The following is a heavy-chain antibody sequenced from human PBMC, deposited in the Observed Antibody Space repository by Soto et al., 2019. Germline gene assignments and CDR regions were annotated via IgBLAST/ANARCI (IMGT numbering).Heavy chain of an antibody. CDR3: ARSIVVVTALDY. D-gene: IGHD2-21*02. J-gene: IGHJ4*02. V-gene: IGHV1-3*05. Sequence: QVQLVQSGAEEKKPGASVKVSCKASGYTFTSYAMHWVRQAPGQRLEWMGWINAGNGNTKYSQKFQSRVTITRDTSASTAYMELSILRSEDTAVYYCARSIVVVTALDYWGQGTLVTVSS. CDR2: INAGNGNT. CDR1: GYTFTSYA.